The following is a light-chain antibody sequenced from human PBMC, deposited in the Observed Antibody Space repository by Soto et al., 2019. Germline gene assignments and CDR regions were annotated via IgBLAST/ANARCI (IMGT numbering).Light chain of an antibody. CDR3: QQSYSTPIT. Sequence: DIQMTQSPSSLSASVGDRVTITCRASQSISSYLNWYQQKPGKAPKLLIYAASSLQSEVPSRFIGSGSGTNFTLTVSSLQPEDFATYYCQQSYSTPITFGQGTRLE. CDR1: QSISSY. CDR2: AAS. J-gene: IGKJ5*01. V-gene: IGKV1-39*01.